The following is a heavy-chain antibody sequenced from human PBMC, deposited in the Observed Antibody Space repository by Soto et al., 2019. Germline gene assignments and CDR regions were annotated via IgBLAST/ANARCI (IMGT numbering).Heavy chain of an antibody. V-gene: IGHV4-59*01. Sequence: SETLSLTCTVSGGSISSYYWSWIRQPPGKGLEWIGYIYYIGSTNYNPSLKSRVTISVDTSKNQFSLKLSSVTAADTAVYYCARVGSHCSSTSCYTDALYYYYSGMDVWGQGTTVTVSS. CDR2: IYYIGST. CDR3: ARVGSHCSSTSCYTDALYYYYSGMDV. CDR1: GGSISSYY. J-gene: IGHJ6*02. D-gene: IGHD2-2*02.